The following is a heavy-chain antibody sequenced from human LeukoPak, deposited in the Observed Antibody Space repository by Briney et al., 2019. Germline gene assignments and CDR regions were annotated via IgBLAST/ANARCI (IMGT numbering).Heavy chain of an antibody. V-gene: IGHV3-7*04. CDR1: ALIFSSYW. J-gene: IGHJ4*02. CDR3: VRAVFQWLSYFDY. Sequence: PGGSLTLSCPASALIFSSYWMSWVRLAPGKGREWVATINQDGSEEYYVDSVKGRFTISRDNAKKSLYRQMNSMRAEDTAVYYCVRAVFQWLSYFDYWGQGNLVTVSS. CDR2: INQDGSEE. D-gene: IGHD3-9*01.